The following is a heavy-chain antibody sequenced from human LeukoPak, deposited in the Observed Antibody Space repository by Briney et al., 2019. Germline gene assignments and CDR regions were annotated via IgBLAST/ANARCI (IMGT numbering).Heavy chain of an antibody. V-gene: IGHV1-2*02. Sequence: ASVKVSCKASGYTFIDYYMQWVRQAPGQGLEWMGWINPKSGGTKYAQKLHGRVTMTRDTSISTAYMELSRLRSDDTAVYYCARTPVGFKVGGGLHFYGMDVWGQGTTVTISS. CDR1: GYTFIDYY. J-gene: IGHJ6*02. CDR2: INPKSGGT. CDR3: ARTPVGFKVGGGLHFYGMDV. D-gene: IGHD3-16*01.